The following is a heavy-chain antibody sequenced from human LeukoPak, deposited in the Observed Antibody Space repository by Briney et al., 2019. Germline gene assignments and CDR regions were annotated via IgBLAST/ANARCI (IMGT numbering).Heavy chain of an antibody. V-gene: IGHV1-2*06. J-gene: IGHJ4*02. CDR2: INPNSGGT. Sequence: ASVKVSCKASGYTFTGYYMHWVRQAPGQGLGWMGRINPNSGGTNYAQKFQGRVTMTRDTSISTAYMELSRLRPDDTAVYYCASLPLGGDLPDYWGQGTLVTVSS. D-gene: IGHD3-16*01. CDR1: GYTFTGYY. CDR3: ASLPLGGDLPDY.